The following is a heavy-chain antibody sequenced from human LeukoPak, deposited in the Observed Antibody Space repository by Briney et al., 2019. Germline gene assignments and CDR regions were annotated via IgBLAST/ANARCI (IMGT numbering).Heavy chain of an antibody. CDR1: GYSISSGYY. D-gene: IGHD2-8*01. J-gene: IGHJ5*02. CDR3: ARGTRIVLMVYAKRNWFDP. CDR2: IYHSGST. V-gene: IGHV4-38-2*02. Sequence: PSETLSLTCTVSGYSISSGYYWGWIRQPPGKGLEWIGSIYHSGSTYYNPSLKSRVTISVDTSKNQFSLKLSSVTAADTAVYYCARGTRIVLMVYAKRNWFDPWGQGTLVTVSS.